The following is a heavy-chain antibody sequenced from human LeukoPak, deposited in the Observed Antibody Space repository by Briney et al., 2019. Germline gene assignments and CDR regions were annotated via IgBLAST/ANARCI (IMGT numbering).Heavy chain of an antibody. J-gene: IGHJ4*02. CDR1: GGSISSSSYY. V-gene: IGHV4-39*07. CDR2: IYYSGST. D-gene: IGHD3-3*01. CDR3: ARDRSGFLEWSPLDY. Sequence: PSETLSLTCTVSGGSISSSSYYWGWIRQPPGKGLEWIGSIYYSGSTYYNPSLKSRVTISVDTSKNQFSLKLSSVTAADTAVYYCARDRSGFLEWSPLDYWGQGTLVTVSS.